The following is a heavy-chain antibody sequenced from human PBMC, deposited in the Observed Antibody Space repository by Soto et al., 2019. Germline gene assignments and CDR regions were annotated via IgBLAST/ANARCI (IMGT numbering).Heavy chain of an antibody. J-gene: IGHJ4*02. CDR3: ARRPPYSGSYLDDY. V-gene: IGHV1-18*01. CDR2: ISAYNGNT. D-gene: IGHD1-26*01. Sequence: ASVTVSCQASGYTFTSYGISWVRQAPGQGLEWMGWISAYNGNTNYAQKLQGRVTMTTDTSTSTAYMGLRSLRSDDTAVYYCARRPPYSGSYLDDYWGQGTLVTVSS. CDR1: GYTFTSYG.